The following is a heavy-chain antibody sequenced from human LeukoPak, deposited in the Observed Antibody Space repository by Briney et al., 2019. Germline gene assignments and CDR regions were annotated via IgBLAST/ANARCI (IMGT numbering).Heavy chain of an antibody. CDR2: ISHSENT. Sequence: SETLSLTCYVSGDSISSSYFWGWIRQPPGTGLEWIGSISHSENTFYNPSLKSRVTISVDTSKNHFSLNLSAVTAADTAVYYCARARKYNGNPNWIDLWGQGVLVTVSS. CDR3: ARARKYNGNPNWIDL. CDR1: GDSISSSYF. V-gene: IGHV4-38-2*02. J-gene: IGHJ5*02. D-gene: IGHD2-8*01.